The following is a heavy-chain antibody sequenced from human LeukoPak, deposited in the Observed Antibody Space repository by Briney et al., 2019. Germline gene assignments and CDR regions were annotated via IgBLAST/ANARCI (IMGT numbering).Heavy chain of an antibody. CDR2: ISYDGSKK. CDR3: AKDGPYYYDSSGYYSWGAFDI. CDR1: GFTFRSYA. D-gene: IGHD3-22*01. J-gene: IGHJ3*02. V-gene: IGHV3-30*18. Sequence: PGGSLRLSCAASGFTFRSYAMSWVRQAPGKGLEWVAVISYDGSKKSYVDSVKGRFTISRDNSKNTLYLQMNSLRAEDTAVYYCAKDGPYYYDSSGYYSWGAFDIWGQGTLVTVSS.